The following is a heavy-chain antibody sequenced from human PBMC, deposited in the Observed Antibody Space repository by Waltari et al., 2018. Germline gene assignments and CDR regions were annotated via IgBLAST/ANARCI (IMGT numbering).Heavy chain of an antibody. CDR1: GFPFSTHS. V-gene: IGHV3-48*04. J-gene: IGHJ6*02. Sequence: EVQLVESGGNLVQPGGSLSLSCIASGFPFSTHSRNWVRQAPGKGLEWISYITGSSRTIYYTDSVKGRFTVSRDNAKNSLFLQMSSLRVEDTAVYYCARPVAAAGNYGMDVWGQGTTVTVSS. D-gene: IGHD6-13*01. CDR3: ARPVAAAGNYGMDV. CDR2: ITGSSRTI.